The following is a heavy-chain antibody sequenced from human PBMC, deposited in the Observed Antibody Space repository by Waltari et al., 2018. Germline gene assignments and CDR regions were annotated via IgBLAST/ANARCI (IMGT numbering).Heavy chain of an antibody. J-gene: IGHJ4*02. CDR3: VRDAIYGRRSFDS. CDR1: GFTFNRYW. D-gene: IGHD2-15*01. V-gene: IGHV3-7*03. Sequence: EVQLEESGGGLVQPGGSLRLSCAASGFTFNRYWMDWVRPAPGKGLEWVDIINQDGSETHYVESVKGRFTISRDNAKNALYLQVNSLRVEDTAIYYCVRDAIYGRRSFDSWGQGTPVTVSS. CDR2: INQDGSET.